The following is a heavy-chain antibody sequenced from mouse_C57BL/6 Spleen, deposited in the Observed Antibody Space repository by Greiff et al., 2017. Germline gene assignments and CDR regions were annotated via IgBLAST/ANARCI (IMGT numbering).Heavy chain of an antibody. CDR1: GYSITSGYY. V-gene: IGHV3-6*01. D-gene: IGHD2-13*01. Sequence: ESGPGLVKPSQSLSLTCSVTGYSITSGYYWNWIRQFPGNKLEWMGYISYDGSNNYNPSLKNRTSITRDTSKNQFFLKLNSVTTEDTATYYCAREGDYYYAMDYWGQGTSVTVSS. CDR2: ISYDGSN. CDR3: AREGDYYYAMDY. J-gene: IGHJ4*01.